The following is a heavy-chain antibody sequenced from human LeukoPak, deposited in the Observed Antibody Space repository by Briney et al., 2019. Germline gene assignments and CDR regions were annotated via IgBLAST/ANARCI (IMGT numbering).Heavy chain of an antibody. V-gene: IGHV4-4*07. CDR3: ASTGTTLEY. J-gene: IGHJ4*02. CDR2: IDNSGIT. D-gene: IGHD1-1*01. CDR1: GASISSYY. Sequence: SETLSLTCTVSGASISSYYWSWIRLPAGKGLEWIGRIDNSGITTYNPSLKSRVTMSVDTSKNQFFLNLRSVTAADTAVYYCASTGTTLEYWGQGILVTVSS.